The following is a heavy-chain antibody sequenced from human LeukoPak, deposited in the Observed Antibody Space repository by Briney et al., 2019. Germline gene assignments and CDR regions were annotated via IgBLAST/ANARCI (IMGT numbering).Heavy chain of an antibody. Sequence: SETLSLTCTVSGGSISSYYWSWIRQPPGRGLEWIGYIYYSGSTNYNHSLKSRVTISVDTSKNQFSLRLTSVTAADTAVYFCARDGFSYGFGWFDPWGQGTLVTVSS. V-gene: IGHV4-59*01. CDR1: GGSISSYY. D-gene: IGHD5-18*01. CDR2: IYYSGST. J-gene: IGHJ5*02. CDR3: ARDGFSYGFGWFDP.